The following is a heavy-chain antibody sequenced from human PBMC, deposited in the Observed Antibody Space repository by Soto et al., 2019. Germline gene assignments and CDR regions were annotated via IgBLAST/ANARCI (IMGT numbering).Heavy chain of an antibody. CDR2: ISWNSGSI. CDR3: AKSGLAARLYLGWFDP. J-gene: IGHJ5*02. CDR1: GFTFDDYA. Sequence: GGSLRLSCAASGFTFDDYAMHWVRQAPGKGLEWVSGISWNSGSIGYADSVKGRFTISRDNAKNSLYLQMNSLRAEDTALYYCAKSGLAARLYLGWFDPWGQGTLVTVSS. D-gene: IGHD6-6*01. V-gene: IGHV3-9*01.